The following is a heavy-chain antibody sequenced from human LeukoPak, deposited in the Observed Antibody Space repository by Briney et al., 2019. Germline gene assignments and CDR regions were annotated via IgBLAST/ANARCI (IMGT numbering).Heavy chain of an antibody. CDR3: ARAFSEPAPGPLYGSGSAVDY. CDR2: IYSGGST. Sequence: PGGSLRLSCAASGFTVSSNYMSWVRQAPGKGLEWVSVIYSGGSTYYADSVKGRFTISRDNSKNTLYLQMNSLRAEDTAVYSCARAFSEPAPGPLYGSGSAVDYWGQGTLVTVSS. J-gene: IGHJ4*02. D-gene: IGHD3-10*01. CDR1: GFTVSSNY. V-gene: IGHV3-66*01.